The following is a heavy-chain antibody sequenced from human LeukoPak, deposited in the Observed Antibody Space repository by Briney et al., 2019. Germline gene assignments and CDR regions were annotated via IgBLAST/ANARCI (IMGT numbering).Heavy chain of an antibody. CDR1: GITFSSYG. Sequence: PGGTLRLSCAASGITFSSYGMSWVRQAPGKGLEWVSAISGSGGSTYYADSVKGRFTISRDNSKNTLYLQMNSLRAEDTAVYYCAKGGIGFEYYDFWSGYSAHNWFDPWGQGTLVTVSS. D-gene: IGHD3-3*01. J-gene: IGHJ5*02. CDR3: AKGGIGFEYYDFWSGYSAHNWFDP. V-gene: IGHV3-23*01. CDR2: ISGSGGST.